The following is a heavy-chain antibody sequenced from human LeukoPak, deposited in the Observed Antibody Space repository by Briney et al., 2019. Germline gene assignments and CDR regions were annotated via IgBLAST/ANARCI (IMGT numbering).Heavy chain of an antibody. CDR2: ISYSGIT. CDR1: GASISSHY. J-gene: IGHJ5*02. CDR3: ASRAHCSGGSCYGNWFDP. V-gene: IGHV4-59*11. D-gene: IGHD2-15*01. Sequence: SETLSPTCTVSGASISSHYWSWIRQSPGKGLEWIGYISYSGITNYNPSLKSRVTISVDTSKNHFSLRLSSVTAADTAVYYCASRAHCSGGSCYGNWFDPWGQGTLVTVSS.